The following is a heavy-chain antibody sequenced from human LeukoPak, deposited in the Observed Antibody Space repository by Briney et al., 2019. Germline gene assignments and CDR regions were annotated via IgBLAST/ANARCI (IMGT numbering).Heavy chain of an antibody. J-gene: IGHJ4*02. CDR1: GGSISSGGYY. V-gene: IGHV4-31*03. D-gene: IGHD1-26*01. Sequence: SQTLSLTCTVSGGSISSGGYYWSWIRRHPGKGLEWIGYIYYSGSTYYNPSLKSRVTISVDTSKNQFSLKLSSVTAADTAVYYCARAWELLRRIDYWGQGTLVTVSS. CDR2: IYYSGST. CDR3: ARAWELLRRIDY.